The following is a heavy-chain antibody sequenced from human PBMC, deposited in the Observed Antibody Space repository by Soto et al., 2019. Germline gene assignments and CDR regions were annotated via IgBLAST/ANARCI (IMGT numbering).Heavy chain of an antibody. Sequence: QVQLVESGGGVVQPGRSLRLSCAASGFTFSSYAMHWVRQAPGKGLEWVAVISYDGSNKYYADSVKGRFTISRDNSKNTRYLQMNSLRAEDTAVYYCARAEAGMDVWGQGTTVTVSS. CDR3: ARAEAGMDV. CDR2: ISYDGSNK. J-gene: IGHJ6*02. V-gene: IGHV3-30-3*01. CDR1: GFTFSSYA.